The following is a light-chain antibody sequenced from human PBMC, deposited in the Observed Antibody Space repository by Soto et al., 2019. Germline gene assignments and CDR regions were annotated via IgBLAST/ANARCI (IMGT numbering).Light chain of an antibody. Sequence: QSALTQPRSVSGSPGQSVTISCTGTSSDVGGYNYVSWYQQHPGKAPKLMIYDVSKRPSGVPDRFSGSKSGNTASLTISGLQAEDAADYYCCSYAGSHTNVFGTGTKVTVL. J-gene: IGLJ1*01. CDR2: DVS. CDR3: CSYAGSHTNV. CDR1: SSDVGGYNY. V-gene: IGLV2-11*01.